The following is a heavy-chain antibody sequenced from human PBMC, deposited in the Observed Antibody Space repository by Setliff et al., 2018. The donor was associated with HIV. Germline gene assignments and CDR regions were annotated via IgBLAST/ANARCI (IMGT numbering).Heavy chain of an antibody. CDR2: TIPMFRAS. Sequence: KVSCKTFGNNIDRYGISWVRQAPGQGLEWMGGTIPMFRASNFAQNFQGRVTFTADDSTTTVYMEISSLRFEDTAIYYCARVPEVPISGLITSWGAFDFWGQGTMVTVSS. V-gene: IGHV1-69*01. CDR3: ARVPEVPISGLITSWGAFDF. D-gene: IGHD2-2*01. J-gene: IGHJ3*01. CDR1: GNNIDRYG.